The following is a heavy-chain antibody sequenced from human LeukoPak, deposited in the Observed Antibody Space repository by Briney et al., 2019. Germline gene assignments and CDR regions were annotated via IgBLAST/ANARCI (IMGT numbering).Heavy chain of an antibody. Sequence: SETLSLTCSVSGGSTSSYYWSWIRQPPGKGLEWIGEINHSGSTNYNPSLKSRVTISVDTSKNQFSLKLSSVTAADTAVYYCARLRGTPRYYFDYWGQGTLVTVSS. CDR1: GGSTSSYY. D-gene: IGHD1-7*01. V-gene: IGHV4-34*01. J-gene: IGHJ4*02. CDR3: ARLRGTPRYYFDY. CDR2: INHSGST.